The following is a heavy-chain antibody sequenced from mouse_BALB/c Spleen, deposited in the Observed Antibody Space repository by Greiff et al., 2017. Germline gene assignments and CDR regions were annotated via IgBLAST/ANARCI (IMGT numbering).Heavy chain of an antibody. CDR1: GFTFSSYT. D-gene: IGHD2-4*01. CDR2: ISSGGSYT. Sequence: EVKLVESGGGLVKPGGSLKLSCAASGFTFSSYTMSWVRQTPEKRLEWVATISSGGSYTYYPDSVKGRFTISRDNAKNTLYLQMSSLKSEDTAMYYCTRETLYYDYEGRGYFDVWGAGTTVTVSS. J-gene: IGHJ1*01. CDR3: TRETLYYDYEGRGYFDV. V-gene: IGHV5-6-4*01.